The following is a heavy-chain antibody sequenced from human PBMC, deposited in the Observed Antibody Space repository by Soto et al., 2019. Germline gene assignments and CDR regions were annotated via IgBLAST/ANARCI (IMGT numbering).Heavy chain of an antibody. Sequence: QVQLVQSGAEVKKPGSSVKVSCKASGGTFSSYAISWVRQAPGQGLEWMGGIIPIFGTANYAHKFQGRVTITADESTSTDYMELSSLISEDTVVYYCARGEYSSSSPDFDYWGQGTLVTVSS. CDR3: ARGEYSSSSPDFDY. J-gene: IGHJ4*02. CDR2: IIPIFGTA. V-gene: IGHV1-69*12. D-gene: IGHD6-6*01. CDR1: GGTFSSYA.